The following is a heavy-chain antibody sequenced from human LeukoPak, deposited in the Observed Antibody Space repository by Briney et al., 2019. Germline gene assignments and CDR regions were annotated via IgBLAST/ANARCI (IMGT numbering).Heavy chain of an antibody. Sequence: PGGSLRLSCVASGFTFSNYGMHWVRQAPGKGLEWVAFIRSDGSTKYSADSVKGRFTISRENSKNTLYLQMNSLRVEDTAVYYCVRALTGTDDFWGQGTLVTVSS. D-gene: IGHD1-7*01. V-gene: IGHV3-30*02. J-gene: IGHJ4*02. CDR2: IRSDGSTK. CDR3: VRALTGTDDF. CDR1: GFTFSNYG.